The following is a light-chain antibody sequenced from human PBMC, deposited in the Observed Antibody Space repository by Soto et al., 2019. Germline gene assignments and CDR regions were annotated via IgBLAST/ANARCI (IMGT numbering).Light chain of an antibody. CDR3: SSFAGSDTRV. J-gene: IGLJ3*02. CDR2: EVS. CDR1: SSDVGAYNF. V-gene: IGLV2-8*01. Sequence: QSALTQPPSASGSPEQSVTISFIGTSSDVGAYNFVYWYQQHPGKAPKLMIYEVSKRPSGVPDRVSGSKSGNTASLTVSGLQAEDEADYYCSSFAGSDTRVFGGGTKLTVL.